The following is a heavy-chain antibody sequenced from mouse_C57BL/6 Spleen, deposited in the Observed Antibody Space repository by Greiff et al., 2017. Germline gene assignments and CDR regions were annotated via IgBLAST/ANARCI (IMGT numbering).Heavy chain of an antibody. J-gene: IGHJ3*01. CDR1: GFTFSSYA. D-gene: IGHD3-3*01. CDR2: ISDGGSYT. V-gene: IGHV5-4*01. Sequence: EVQLVESGGGLVKPGGSLKLSCAASGFTFSSYAMSWVRQTPEKRLEWVATISDGGSYTYYPDNVKGRFTISRDNAKNNLYLQMSHLKSEDTAMYYCARGDLFAYWGQGTLVTVSA. CDR3: ARGDLFAY.